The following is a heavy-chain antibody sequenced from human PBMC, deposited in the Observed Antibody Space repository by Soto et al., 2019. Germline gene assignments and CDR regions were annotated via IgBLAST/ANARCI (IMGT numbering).Heavy chain of an antibody. CDR3: AKGGSSFYPRFFDN. CDR2: ISSSSSYI. CDR1: GFTFSSYS. J-gene: IGHJ4*02. V-gene: IGHV3-21*04. D-gene: IGHD3-3*01. Sequence: PGGPLRLSFSASGFTFSSYSMNGVRQAPGKGLEWVSSISSSSSYIYYADSVKGRFTISRDNAKNSLFLQMNRLRAEDTATYYCAKGGSSFYPRFFDNWGLGVLVTVSS.